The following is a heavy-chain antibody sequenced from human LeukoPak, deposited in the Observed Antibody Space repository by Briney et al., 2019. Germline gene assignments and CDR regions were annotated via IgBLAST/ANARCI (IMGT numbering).Heavy chain of an antibody. V-gene: IGHV4-61*02. CDR1: GGSITSDYYY. J-gene: IGHJ3*02. CDR2: IYSSGST. D-gene: IGHD3-22*01. Sequence: PSETLSLTCTVSGGSITSDYYYWSWIRQPAGKGLEWIGRIYSSGSTNYNPSLKSRVTISADTSKNQFSLKLSSVTAADTAVYYCASSNYDSSPDAFDIWGQGTMVTVSS. CDR3: ASSNYDSSPDAFDI.